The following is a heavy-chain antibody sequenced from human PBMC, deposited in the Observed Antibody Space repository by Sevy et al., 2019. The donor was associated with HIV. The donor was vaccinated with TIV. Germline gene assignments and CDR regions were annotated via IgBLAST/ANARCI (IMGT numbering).Heavy chain of an antibody. D-gene: IGHD3-9*01. V-gene: IGHV1-18*01. CDR3: ARGAPRLAPDY. J-gene: IGHJ4*02. CDR1: GYTFTSFY. CDR2: ISAYNGNT. Sequence: ASVKVSCKASGYTFTSFYINWVRQAPGQGLEWMGWISAYNGNTNYPQNFQGRVTMTTDTSTSTAYMELRSLRSDDTAVYYCARGAPRLAPDYWGQGTLVTVSS.